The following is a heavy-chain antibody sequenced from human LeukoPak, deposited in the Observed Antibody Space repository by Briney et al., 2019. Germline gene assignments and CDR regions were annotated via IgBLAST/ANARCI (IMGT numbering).Heavy chain of an antibody. Sequence: GGSLRLSCAASGFTFSSYSMNWVRQAPGKGLEWVAFIRYDGSNKYYADSVKGRFTISRDNSKNTLYLQMNSLRAEDTAVYYCAKDLERENWFDPWGQGTLVTVSS. V-gene: IGHV3-30*02. J-gene: IGHJ5*02. CDR3: AKDLERENWFDP. CDR2: IRYDGSNK. CDR1: GFTFSSYS.